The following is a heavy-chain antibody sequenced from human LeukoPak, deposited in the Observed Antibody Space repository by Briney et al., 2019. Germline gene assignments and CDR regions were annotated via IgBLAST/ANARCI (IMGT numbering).Heavy chain of an antibody. CDR2: IYYSGST. V-gene: IGHV4-59*08. J-gene: IGHJ3*02. CDR3: ARQTMSTADAFDI. Sequence: SETLSLTCTVSGGSISSHFWSWIRQPPGKGLAWIAYIYYSGSTDYNPSLKSRVTISVDTSKNQFSLKLSSVTAADTAVYYCARQTMSTADAFDIWGQGTMVTVSS. CDR1: GGSISSHF. D-gene: IGHD4-17*01.